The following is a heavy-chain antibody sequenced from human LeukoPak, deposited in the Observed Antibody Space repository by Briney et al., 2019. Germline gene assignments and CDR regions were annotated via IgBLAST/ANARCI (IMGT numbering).Heavy chain of an antibody. CDR3: ARAAAAAGPNYYFDY. CDR2: IIPIFGAA. V-gene: IGHV1-69*05. J-gene: IGHJ4*02. D-gene: IGHD6-13*01. CDR1: GGTFSSYA. Sequence: SVKVSCKASGGTFSSYAISWVRQAPGQGLEWMGRIIPIFGAANYAQKFQGRVTITTDESTSTAYMELSSPRSEDTAVYYWARAAAAAGPNYYFDYWGQGTPVTVSS.